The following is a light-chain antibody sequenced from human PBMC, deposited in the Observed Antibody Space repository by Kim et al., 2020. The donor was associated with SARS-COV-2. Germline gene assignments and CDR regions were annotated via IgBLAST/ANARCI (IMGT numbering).Light chain of an antibody. CDR2: DGF. Sequence: ETVLTQSPATLSLSPGDIATLSCGASQSVSKIFLAWYQKKPGLAPRLLMYDGFSVAIGIPDRFSGSRSGTDFTLTISGLEPDDSAVYYCQHYGTSPPIIFGQGTRLEIK. CDR3: QHYGTSPPII. V-gene: IGKV3D-20*01. J-gene: IGKJ5*01. CDR1: QSVSKIF.